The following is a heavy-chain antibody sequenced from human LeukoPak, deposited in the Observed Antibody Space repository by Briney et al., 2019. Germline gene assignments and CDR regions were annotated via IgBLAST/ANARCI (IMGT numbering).Heavy chain of an antibody. J-gene: IGHJ3*02. CDR1: GFTVSSHY. Sequence: GGSLRLSCAASGFTVSSHYMSWVRQAPGKGLEWVSVIHSGGSRDQADSVKGRFTIYRDSSKNTVYLQMNSMRVEDTAVYYCASLAGDIWGQGTMVTVSS. CDR2: IHSGGSR. CDR3: ASLAGDI. D-gene: IGHD6-19*01. V-gene: IGHV3-66*02.